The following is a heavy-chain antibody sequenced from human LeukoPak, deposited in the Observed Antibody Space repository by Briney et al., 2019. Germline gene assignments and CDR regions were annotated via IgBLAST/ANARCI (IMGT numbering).Heavy chain of an antibody. D-gene: IGHD3-10*01. CDR1: GGTFSSYA. J-gene: IGHJ6*04. CDR2: IIPIFGIA. CDR3: ARGVTMVRGVIISDQYYYYYGMDV. Sequence: ASVTVSCKASGGTFSSYAISWVRQAPGQGLEWMGRIIPIFGIANYAQKFQGRVTITADESTSTAYMELSSLRSEDTAVYYCARGVTMVRGVIISDQYYYYYGMDVWGKGTTVTVSS. V-gene: IGHV1-69*13.